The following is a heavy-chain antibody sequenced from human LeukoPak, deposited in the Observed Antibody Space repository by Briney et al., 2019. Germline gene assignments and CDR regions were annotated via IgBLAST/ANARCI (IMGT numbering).Heavy chain of an antibody. J-gene: IGHJ4*02. D-gene: IGHD1-26*01. CDR3: ARELVTTSTTRPYFDF. CDR1: GGSISSGDYY. CDR2: MYYSGST. Sequence: SETLSLTCTVSGGSISSGDYYWSWIRQPPGKGLEWIAYMYYSGSTYYNPSLKSRVTMSADTSKNQLSLKLSSVTAADTAVYYCARELVTTSTTRPYFDFWGQGTLATVSS. V-gene: IGHV4-30-4*01.